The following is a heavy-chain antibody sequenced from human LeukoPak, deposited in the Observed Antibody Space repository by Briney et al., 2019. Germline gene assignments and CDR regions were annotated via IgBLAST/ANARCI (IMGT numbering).Heavy chain of an antibody. D-gene: IGHD1-26*01. J-gene: IGHJ6*03. Sequence: ASVKVSCKASGYTFTGYYMHWVRQAPGQGLEGMGWINPNSGGTNYAQKFQGRVTMTRDTSISTAYMELSRLRSDDTAVYYCARDGATTGRGYYYYMDVWGKGTTVTVSS. CDR2: INPNSGGT. V-gene: IGHV1-2*02. CDR1: GYTFTGYY. CDR3: ARDGATTGRGYYYYMDV.